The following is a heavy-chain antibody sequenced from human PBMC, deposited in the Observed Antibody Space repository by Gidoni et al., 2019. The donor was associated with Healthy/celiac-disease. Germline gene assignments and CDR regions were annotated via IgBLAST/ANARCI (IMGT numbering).Heavy chain of an antibody. V-gene: IGHV4-34*01. Sequence: QVQLQQWGAGLLKPSETLSLTCAVYGGSFSGYNWSWIRQPPGKGLEWIGEINHIGSTNYNPSLKCRVTISVDTSKNQFSLKLSSVTAADTAVYYCARGPPGYCSGGSCYRNWFDPWGQGTLVTVSS. D-gene: IGHD2-15*01. CDR2: INHIGST. J-gene: IGHJ5*02. CDR3: ARGPPGYCSGGSCYRNWFDP. CDR1: GGSFSGYN.